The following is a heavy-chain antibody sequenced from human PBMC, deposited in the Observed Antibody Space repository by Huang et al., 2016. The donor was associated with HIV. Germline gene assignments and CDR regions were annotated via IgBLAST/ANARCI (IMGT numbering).Heavy chain of an antibody. J-gene: IGHJ4*02. V-gene: IGHV1-24*01. CDR3: ATGFDVFFDF. CDR2: FDPEIGET. CDR1: ENTLTELS. D-gene: IGHD3-9*01. Sequence: QVQLVQSRAEVKKPGASVKVSCKVSENTLTELSIHWVRQPPGKGLEWMGGFDPEIGETIYAQKFQGRVTKTEDTAAETAFMELSGLRPEDTAVYYCATGFDVFFDFWGQGTLVTVSS.